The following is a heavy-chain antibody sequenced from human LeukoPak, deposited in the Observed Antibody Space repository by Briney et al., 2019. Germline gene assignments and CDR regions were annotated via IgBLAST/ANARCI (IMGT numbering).Heavy chain of an antibody. V-gene: IGHV3-30-3*01. Sequence: PGGSLRLSCAASGFTFSSYAMHWVRQAPGKGLEWVSVISYDGSNKYYADSVKGRFTISRDNSKNTLYLQMNSLRAEDTAVYYCPRDGGVRQSYYYCGRDVWGQGTTVTVSS. J-gene: IGHJ6*02. D-gene: IGHD3-10*01. CDR1: GFTFSSYA. CDR2: ISYDGSNK. CDR3: PRDGGVRQSYYYCGRDV.